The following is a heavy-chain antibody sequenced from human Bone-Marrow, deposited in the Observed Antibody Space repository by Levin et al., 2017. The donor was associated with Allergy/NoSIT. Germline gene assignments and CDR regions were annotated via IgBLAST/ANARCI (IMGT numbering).Heavy chain of an antibody. CDR2: INEDGSER. CDR3: VRGRTAVDF. J-gene: IGHJ6*02. V-gene: IGHV3-7*01. Sequence: GGSLRLSCVASGFTFSRFSMSWIRQAPGKGLEWVASINEDGSERYYVGSVKGRFSISRDNTKNSLYLQMNSLTAEDTAVYYCVRGRTAVDFWGQGTTVTVSS. CDR1: GFTFSRFS.